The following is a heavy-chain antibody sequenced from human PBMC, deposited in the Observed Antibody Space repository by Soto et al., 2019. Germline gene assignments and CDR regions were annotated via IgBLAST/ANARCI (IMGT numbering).Heavy chain of an antibody. CDR3: ARGWIGDLNNAFDI. J-gene: IGHJ3*02. V-gene: IGHV3-74*01. CDR1: GFTFSRYW. Sequence: EVQLVESGGGSVQPGGFLRLSCAASGFTFSRYWMHWVRQAPGKGLVWVSRINSYGRSTDYADSVKGRFTISRDNAKNSLYMQMNSLRVEDTAVYYCARGWIGDLNNAFDIWGQGTMVTVSS. D-gene: IGHD2-2*03. CDR2: INSYGRST.